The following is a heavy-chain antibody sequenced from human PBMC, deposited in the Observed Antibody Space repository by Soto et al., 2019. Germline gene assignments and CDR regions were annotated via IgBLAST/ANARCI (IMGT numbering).Heavy chain of an antibody. CDR1: GYTFTSYD. D-gene: IGHD3-10*01. J-gene: IGHJ5*02. CDR3: ARGGYYYGSTRRNWFDP. CDR2: MNPNSGNT. V-gene: IGHV1-8*01. Sequence: ASVKVSCKASGYTFTSYDINWVRQATGQGLEWMGWMNPNSGNTGYAQKFQGRVTMTRNTSISTAYMELSSLRSEDTAVYYCARGGYYYGSTRRNWFDPWGQGTLVTVSS.